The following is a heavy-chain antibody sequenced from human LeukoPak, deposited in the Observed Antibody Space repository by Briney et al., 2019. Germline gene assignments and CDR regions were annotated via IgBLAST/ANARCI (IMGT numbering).Heavy chain of an antibody. CDR3: ARVFSHDYVHLDY. D-gene: IGHD4-17*01. CDR1: GGSISSYY. CDR2: IYYSGST. V-gene: IGHV4-59*01. J-gene: IGHJ4*02. Sequence: SETLSLTCTVSGGSISSYYWSWIRQPPGKGLEWIGYIYYSGSTNYNPSLKSRVTISVDTSKNQFSLKLSSVTAADTAVYYCARVFSHDYVHLDYWGQGTLVTVSS.